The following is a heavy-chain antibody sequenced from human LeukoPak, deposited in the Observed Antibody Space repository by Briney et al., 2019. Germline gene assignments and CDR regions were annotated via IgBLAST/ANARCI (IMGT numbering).Heavy chain of an antibody. CDR1: GFTVSSNY. V-gene: IGHV3-66*02. CDR2: IYSGGGT. CDR3: ARFSPSSH. J-gene: IGHJ4*02. Sequence: PGGSLRLSCEGSGFTVSSNYMSWVRQAPGKGLEWVSVIYSGGGTYYADSVKGRFTISRDNSKNTLYLQMNSLRVEDTAVYYCARFSPSSHWGQGTLVTVSS.